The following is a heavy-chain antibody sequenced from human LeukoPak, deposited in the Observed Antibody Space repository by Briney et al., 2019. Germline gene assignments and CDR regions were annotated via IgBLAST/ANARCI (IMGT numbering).Heavy chain of an antibody. D-gene: IGHD3-10*01. V-gene: IGHV3-21*01. CDR3: ARDQDYYGSGSYSDY. J-gene: IGHJ4*02. CDR1: GFTFSSYS. CDR2: ISSSSSYI. Sequence: GGSLRLSCAASGFTFSSYSMNWVRLAPGKELEWVSSISSSSSYIYYADSVKGRFTISRDNAKNSLYLQMNSLRAEDTAVYYCARDQDYYGSGSYSDYWGQGTLVTVSS.